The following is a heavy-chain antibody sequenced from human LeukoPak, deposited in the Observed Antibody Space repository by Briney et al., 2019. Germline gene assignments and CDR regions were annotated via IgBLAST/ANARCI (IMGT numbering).Heavy chain of an antibody. V-gene: IGHV4-4*07. Sequence: SETLSLTCTVSGGSISSYYWSWLRQPAGKGLEWIGRIYTSGSTNYNPSLKSRVTMSVDTSKNQFSLKLSSVTAADTAVYYCAREDSSSWLFDYWGQGTLITVSS. CDR1: GGSISSYY. CDR3: AREDSSSWLFDY. CDR2: IYTSGST. D-gene: IGHD6-13*01. J-gene: IGHJ4*02.